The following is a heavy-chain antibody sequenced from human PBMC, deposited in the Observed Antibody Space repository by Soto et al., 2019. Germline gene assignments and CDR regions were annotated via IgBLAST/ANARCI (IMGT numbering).Heavy chain of an antibody. J-gene: IGHJ4*02. CDR2: VGSDSGAI. CDR1: GFTFNTYS. CDR3: TRPAPFDY. Sequence: GGYLRLSCVASGFTFNTYSMNWVRQAPGKGLEWISYVGSDSGAIYYADSVKGRFTISRDNAKNSVYLQMNSLRDEDTAIYFCTRPAPFDYWGQGTLVTVS. D-gene: IGHD2-2*01. V-gene: IGHV3-48*02.